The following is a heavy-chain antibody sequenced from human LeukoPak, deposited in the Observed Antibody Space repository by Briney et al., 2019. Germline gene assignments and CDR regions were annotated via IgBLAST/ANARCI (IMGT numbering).Heavy chain of an antibody. CDR2: INPNSGGT. J-gene: IGHJ6*03. Sequence: GASVKVSCKASGYTFTSYYMHWVRQAPGQGLEWMGWINPNSGGTNYAQKFQGRVTMTRDTSISTAYMELSRLRSDDTAVYYCASGGYDYYYYYYYMDVWGKGTTVTVSS. CDR3: ASGGYDYYYYYYYMDV. D-gene: IGHD5-12*01. V-gene: IGHV1-2*02. CDR1: GYTFTSYY.